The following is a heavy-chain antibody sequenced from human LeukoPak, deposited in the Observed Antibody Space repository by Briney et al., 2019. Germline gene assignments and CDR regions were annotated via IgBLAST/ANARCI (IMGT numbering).Heavy chain of an antibody. Sequence: GESLKISCKGSGYSFTSYWIGWVRQMPGKGLEWMGIIYPGDSDTRYSPSFQGQVTISADKSISTAYLQWSSLKASDTAMYYCARLPRIEHYYYYGMDVWGQGTTVTVSS. CDR2: IYPGDSDT. D-gene: IGHD1-26*01. CDR3: ARLPRIEHYYYYGMDV. CDR1: GYSFTSYW. J-gene: IGHJ6*02. V-gene: IGHV5-51*01.